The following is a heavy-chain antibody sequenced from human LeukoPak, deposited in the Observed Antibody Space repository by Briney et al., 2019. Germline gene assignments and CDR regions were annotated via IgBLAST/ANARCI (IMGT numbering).Heavy chain of an antibody. Sequence: GGSLRLSCAASGFTFSSYSMNWVRQAPGKGLEWVSYISSSSSTIYYADSVKGRFTISRDNAKNSLYLQMNSLGAEDTAVYYCAREVATIFGVVIRPFDYWGQGTLVTVSS. CDR1: GFTFSSYS. V-gene: IGHV3-48*01. CDR2: ISSSSSTI. CDR3: AREVATIFGVVIRPFDY. D-gene: IGHD3-3*01. J-gene: IGHJ4*02.